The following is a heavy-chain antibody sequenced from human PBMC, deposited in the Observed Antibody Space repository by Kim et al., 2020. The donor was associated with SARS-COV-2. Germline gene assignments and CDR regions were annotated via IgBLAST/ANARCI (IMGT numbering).Heavy chain of an antibody. CDR2: IYHSGST. CDR1: GGSISSSNW. V-gene: IGHV4-4*02. CDR3: ARPYYYDSISPLYFDL. D-gene: IGHD3-22*01. Sequence: SETLSLTCAVSGGSISSSNWWSWVRQPPGKGLEWIVEIYHSGSTNYNPSHKSRVTISVDKSKNQFSRKLSSVTAADTAVYYCARPYYYDSISPLYFDLWGRGTLVTVSS. J-gene: IGHJ2*01.